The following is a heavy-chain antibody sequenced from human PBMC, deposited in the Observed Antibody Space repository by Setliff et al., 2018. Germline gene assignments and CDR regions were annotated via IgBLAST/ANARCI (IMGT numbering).Heavy chain of an antibody. CDR3: ARDEDYFDTSGYPDN. V-gene: IGHV3-48*04. CDR1: GFTFSSYS. CDR2: ISSSSSTI. Sequence: GVLRLSCAASGFTFSSYSMNWVRQAPGKGLEWVSYISSSSSTIYYADSVKGRFTISRDNADNSLYLQMNSLRAEDTAVYYCARDEDYFDTSGYPDNWGQGTLVTVSS. D-gene: IGHD3-22*01. J-gene: IGHJ4*02.